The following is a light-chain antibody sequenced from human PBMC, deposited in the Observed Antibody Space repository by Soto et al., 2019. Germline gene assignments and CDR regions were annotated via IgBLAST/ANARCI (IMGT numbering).Light chain of an antibody. J-gene: IGKJ4*01. CDR2: GAS. CDR1: QSGSSSY. V-gene: IGKV3-20*01. CDR3: QQYGSLRLT. Sequence: EMVLTQSPGTLSFSPGERATLSCRASQSGSSSYLAWYQQKPGQAPRLLIYGASSSATGIPDRFSGSGSGTDFTLTISRLEPEDFAVYYCQQYGSLRLTFGGGTKVEIK.